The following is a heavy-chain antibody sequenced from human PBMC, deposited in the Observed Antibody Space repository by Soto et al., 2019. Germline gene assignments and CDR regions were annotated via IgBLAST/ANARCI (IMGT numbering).Heavy chain of an antibody. CDR2: IIPIFDTA. CDR1: GGTFSSYA. Sequence: QVQLVQSGAEVKKPGSSVRVSCKASGGTFSSYAISWVRQAPGQGLEWMGGIIPIFDTADYAQKFQGRVTITADESTSNAQMELSSLRSGDTAVYYCATHPMATITYYSGMDVWGQGTTVTVSS. J-gene: IGHJ6*02. V-gene: IGHV1-69*12. D-gene: IGHD5-12*01. CDR3: ATHPMATITYYSGMDV.